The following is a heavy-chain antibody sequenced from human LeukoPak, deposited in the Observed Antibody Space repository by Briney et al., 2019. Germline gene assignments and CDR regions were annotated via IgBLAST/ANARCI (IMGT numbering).Heavy chain of an antibody. V-gene: IGHV3-21*01. CDR1: GFTFSSYS. J-gene: IGHJ4*02. CDR3: ARILNFPDGDY. Sequence: PGGSLRLSCAASGFTFSSYSMNWVRQAPGKGLEWVSFISGSSSYIYYADSVKGRFTISRDNAKNSLYLQMNSLRAEDTAVYYCARILNFPDGDYWGQGTLVTVSS. CDR2: ISGSSSYI. D-gene: IGHD2-8*02.